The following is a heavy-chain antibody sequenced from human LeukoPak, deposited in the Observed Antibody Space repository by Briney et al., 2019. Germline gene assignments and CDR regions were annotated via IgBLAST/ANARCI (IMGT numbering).Heavy chain of an antibody. Sequence: GGSLRLSCAASGFTFSSYAMSWVRQAPGKGLEWVSTISGSGGSTYYADSVKGRFTISRDNSKNTLYLQMDSLRAEDTAVYYCAKDRRLGIYYYGSGSLSYWGQGTLVTVSS. CDR1: GFTFSSYA. CDR2: ISGSGGST. V-gene: IGHV3-23*01. D-gene: IGHD3-10*01. J-gene: IGHJ4*02. CDR3: AKDRRLGIYYYGSGSLSY.